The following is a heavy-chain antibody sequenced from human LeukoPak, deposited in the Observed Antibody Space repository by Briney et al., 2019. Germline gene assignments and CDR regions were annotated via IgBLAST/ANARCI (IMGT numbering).Heavy chain of an antibody. CDR3: ARGVQLWSAYYYYYYGMDV. D-gene: IGHD5-18*01. J-gene: IGHJ6*02. Sequence: ASVKVSCKASGYTFTSYDINWVRQATGQGLEWMGWMNPNSGNTGYAQKFQGRVTMTRNTSISTAYMELSSLRSEDTAVYYCARGVQLWSAYYYYYYGMDVWGQGTTVTVSS. CDR1: GYTFTSYD. V-gene: IGHV1-8*01. CDR2: MNPNSGNT.